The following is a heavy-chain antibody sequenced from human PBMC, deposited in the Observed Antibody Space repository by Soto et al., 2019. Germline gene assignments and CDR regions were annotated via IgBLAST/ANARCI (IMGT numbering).Heavy chain of an antibody. CDR2: IWYDGSNK. V-gene: IGHV3-33*01. CDR3: ARDPRVGDPRGATYYYYYMDV. Sequence: GGSLRLSCAASGFTFSSYGMHWVRQAPGKGLEWVAVIWYDGSNKYYADSVKGRFTISRDNSKNTLYLQMNSLRAEDTAVYYCARDPRVGDPRGATYYYYYMDVWGKGTTVTVSS. J-gene: IGHJ6*03. CDR1: GFTFSSYG. D-gene: IGHD3-10*01.